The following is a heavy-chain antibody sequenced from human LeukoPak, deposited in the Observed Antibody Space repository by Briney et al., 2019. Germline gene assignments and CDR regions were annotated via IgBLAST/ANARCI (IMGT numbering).Heavy chain of an antibody. CDR3: AISRRDSSGHYFDY. D-gene: IGHD3-22*01. V-gene: IGHV1-69*13. Sequence: ASVKVSCKASGGTFSSYAISWVRQAPGQGLEWMGGIIPIFGTANYAQKFQGRVTITADESTSTAYMELSSLRSEDTAVYYCAISRRDSSGHYFDYWGQGTLVTVSS. CDR1: GGTFSSYA. J-gene: IGHJ4*02. CDR2: IIPIFGTA.